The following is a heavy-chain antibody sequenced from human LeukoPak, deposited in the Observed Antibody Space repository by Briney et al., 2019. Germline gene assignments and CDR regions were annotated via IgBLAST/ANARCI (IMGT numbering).Heavy chain of an antibody. Sequence: PSETLSLTCAVYGGSFSDYYWTWIRQPPGKGLEWIGEINHVETANYNPSLKSRVAISVDTSKSQFSLRLNSVTAADTAVYYCARPGDISSWYDYWGQGTVVTVSS. CDR1: GGSFSDYY. D-gene: IGHD6-13*01. CDR2: INHVETA. CDR3: ARPGDISSWYDY. J-gene: IGHJ4*02. V-gene: IGHV4-34*01.